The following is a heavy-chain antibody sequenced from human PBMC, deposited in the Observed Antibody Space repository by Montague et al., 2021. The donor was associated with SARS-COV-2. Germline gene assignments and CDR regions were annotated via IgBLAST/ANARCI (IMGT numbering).Heavy chain of an antibody. Sequence: SETLSLTCTVSVGSISSNNCYWGWIRQPPGKALEWIGSIYYSGSTYYNPSLKSRVTMSVDTSENQFSLKLSSVTAADTAMYYCARDGFYYDRSGPSNFDYWGQGTLVTVSS. CDR1: VGSISSNNCY. D-gene: IGHD3-22*01. V-gene: IGHV4-39*07. CDR2: IYYSGST. J-gene: IGHJ4*02. CDR3: ARDGFYYDRSGPSNFDY.